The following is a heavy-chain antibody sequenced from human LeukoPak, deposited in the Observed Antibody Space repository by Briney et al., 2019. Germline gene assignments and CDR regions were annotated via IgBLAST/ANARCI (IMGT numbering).Heavy chain of an antibody. Sequence: PSQTLSLTCTVSGGSISSGGYYWSWIRQHPGKGLEWIGYIYYSGSTYYNPSLKSRVTISVDTPKNQFSLKLSSVTAADTAVYYCARGGYRFYYYYGMDVWGQGTTVTVSS. CDR1: GGSISSGGYY. J-gene: IGHJ6*02. CDR2: IYYSGST. D-gene: IGHD5-12*01. V-gene: IGHV4-31*03. CDR3: ARGGYRFYYYYGMDV.